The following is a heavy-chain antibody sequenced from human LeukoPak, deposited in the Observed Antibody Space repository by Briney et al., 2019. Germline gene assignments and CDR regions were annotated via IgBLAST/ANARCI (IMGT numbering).Heavy chain of an antibody. D-gene: IGHD3-9*01. CDR2: INAGNGNT. CDR1: GYTFTSYA. V-gene: IGHV1-3*01. CDR3: ARVSASYYDILTGYSRLYYFDY. J-gene: IGHJ4*02. Sequence: GASVKVSCKASGYTFTSYAMHWVRQAPGQRLEWMGWINAGNGNTKYSQKFQGRVTITRDTSASTAYMELSSLRSEDTAVYYCARVSASYYDILTGYSRLYYFDYWGQGTLVTVSS.